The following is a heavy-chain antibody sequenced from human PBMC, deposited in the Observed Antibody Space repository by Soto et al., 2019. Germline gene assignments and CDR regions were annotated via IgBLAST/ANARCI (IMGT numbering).Heavy chain of an antibody. Sequence: QVKLQESGPGLVKPSETLSLTCTVSGGSISSYYWSWIRQPPGKGLEWMGYIYYSGSTNYNPSLKIRVTISVDTSRNQFSLKLSSVTAADTAVYYCARHRYCGGDCYSIPYYFDYWGQGTLVTVSS. J-gene: IGHJ4*02. V-gene: IGHV4-59*08. CDR2: IYYSGST. CDR1: GGSISSYY. D-gene: IGHD2-21*02. CDR3: ARHRYCGGDCYSIPYYFDY.